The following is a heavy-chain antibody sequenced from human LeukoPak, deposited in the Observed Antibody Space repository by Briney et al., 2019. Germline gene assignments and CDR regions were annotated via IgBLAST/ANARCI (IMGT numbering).Heavy chain of an antibody. V-gene: IGHV3-74*01. J-gene: IGHJ2*01. Sequence: GGSLRLSCAASGFTFSNYWMHWVRQAPGKGLVWVSRINTDGSSTNYADSVKGRFTISRDNAKNTLYLQMNSLRAEDTAVYYCARAKIHNWYFDLWGRGTLVAVSS. CDR3: ARAKIHNWYFDL. CDR2: INTDGSST. CDR1: GFTFSNYW.